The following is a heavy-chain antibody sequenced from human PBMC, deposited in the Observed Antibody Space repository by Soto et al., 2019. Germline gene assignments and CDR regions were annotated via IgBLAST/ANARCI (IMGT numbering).Heavy chain of an antibody. J-gene: IGHJ4*02. Sequence: SETLSLTCTVSGGSISSYYWSWIRQPPGKGLEWIGYIYYSGSTNYNPSLKSRVTISVDTSKNQFSLKLSSVTAADTAVYYCARAEWEAARPDYWGQGTLVTVSS. D-gene: IGHD6-6*01. CDR1: GGSISSYY. CDR2: IYYSGST. V-gene: IGHV4-59*01. CDR3: ARAEWEAARPDY.